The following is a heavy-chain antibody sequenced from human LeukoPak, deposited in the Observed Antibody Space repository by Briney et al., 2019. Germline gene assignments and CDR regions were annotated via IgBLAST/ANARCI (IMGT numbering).Heavy chain of an antibody. V-gene: IGHV1-46*01. D-gene: IGHD3-9*01. CDR1: GYTFTSYY. Sequence: ASVKVSCKASGYTFTSYYMHWARQAPGQGLEWMGIINPSGGSTTYAQKFQGRVTMTRDTSTSTVYMELSSLRSEDTAVYYCARDFDILTGYSNWFDPWGQGTLVTVSS. CDR2: INPSGGST. CDR3: ARDFDILTGYSNWFDP. J-gene: IGHJ5*02.